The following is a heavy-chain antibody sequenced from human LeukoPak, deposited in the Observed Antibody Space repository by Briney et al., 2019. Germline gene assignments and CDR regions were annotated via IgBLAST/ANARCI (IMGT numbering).Heavy chain of an antibody. V-gene: IGHV3-53*05. D-gene: IGHD6-13*01. J-gene: IGHJ4*02. CDR3: ATTMAAVAYYFDY. Sequence: PGGCLRLSCAASGFSVSSNYMTWVRQPPGKGLEWVSVMYSGGGTYYADSVRGRFTITRDNSKNTVYLQMNSLRAIDTAVYYCATTMAAVAYYFDYWGQGALVTVSS. CDR2: MYSGGGT. CDR1: GFSVSSNY.